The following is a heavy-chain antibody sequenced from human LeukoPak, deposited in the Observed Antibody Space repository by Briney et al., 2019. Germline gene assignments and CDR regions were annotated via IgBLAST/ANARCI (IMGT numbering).Heavy chain of an antibody. Sequence: GGSLRLSCSASGFSFSTFGMSWVRQAPGKGLEWVSAISGRDINTYYADSVKGRFTISRDNSISTLFLQMNSVRDEDTAVYYCATDQRYAFDYWGQGILVTVSS. CDR1: GFSFSTFG. CDR3: ATDQRYAFDY. CDR2: ISGRDINT. V-gene: IGHV3-23*01. J-gene: IGHJ4*02. D-gene: IGHD3-9*01.